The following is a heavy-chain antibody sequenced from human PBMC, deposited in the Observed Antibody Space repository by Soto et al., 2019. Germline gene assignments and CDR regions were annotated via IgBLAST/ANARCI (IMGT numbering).Heavy chain of an antibody. D-gene: IGHD1-7*01. CDR1: GDSISSGGYY. Sequence: SETLSLTCIVSGDSISSGGYYWSWIRQSPGKGLEWIGRIYTSGSTNYNPSLKSRVTMSVDTSKNQFSLKLSSVTAADTAVYYCARENFNWNYDWFDPWGQGTLVTVSS. CDR2: IYTSGST. V-gene: IGHV4-61*02. CDR3: ARENFNWNYDWFDP. J-gene: IGHJ5*02.